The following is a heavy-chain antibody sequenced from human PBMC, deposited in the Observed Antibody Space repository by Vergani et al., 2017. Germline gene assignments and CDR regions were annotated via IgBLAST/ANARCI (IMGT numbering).Heavy chain of an antibody. CDR2: INTYNGNT. CDR1: GYTFTSYG. CDR3: ARGPSYCSSTSCYLDY. D-gene: IGHD2-2*01. J-gene: IGHJ4*02. V-gene: IGHV1-18*01. Sequence: QVQLVQSRAEVKKPGASVKVSCKASGYTFTSYGISWVRQAPGQGLEWMGWINTYNGNTNYAQNLQGRVTMTTETSTSTAYMELRSLRSDDTAVYYCARGPSYCSSTSCYLDYWGQGTLVTVSS.